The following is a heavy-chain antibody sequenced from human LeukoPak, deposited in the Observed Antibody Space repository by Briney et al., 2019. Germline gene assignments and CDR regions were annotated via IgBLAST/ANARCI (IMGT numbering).Heavy chain of an antibody. V-gene: IGHV3-23*01. Sequence: GGSLRLSCAASGFTFSSYAMSWVCQAPGKGLEWVSAISGSGGSTYYADSVKGRFTISRDNSKNTLYLQMNSLRAEDTAVYYCAKLYYGDYVPDWFDPWGQGTLVTVSS. J-gene: IGHJ5*02. D-gene: IGHD4-17*01. CDR1: GFTFSSYA. CDR3: AKLYYGDYVPDWFDP. CDR2: ISGSGGST.